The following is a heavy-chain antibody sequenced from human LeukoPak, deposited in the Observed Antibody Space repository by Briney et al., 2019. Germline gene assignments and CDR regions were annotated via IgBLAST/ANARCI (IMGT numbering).Heavy chain of an antibody. CDR3: AREGGDFVVVVAAPDAFDI. Sequence: GASVKVSCKASGYTFTGYYMHWVRQAPGQGLEWMGWINPNSGGTNYAQKFQGRVTMTRDTSISKAYMELSRLRSDDTAVYYCAREGGDFVVVVAAPDAFDIWAKGTRVTVSS. V-gene: IGHV1-2*02. CDR1: GYTFTGYY. J-gene: IGHJ3*02. D-gene: IGHD2-15*01. CDR2: INPNSGGT.